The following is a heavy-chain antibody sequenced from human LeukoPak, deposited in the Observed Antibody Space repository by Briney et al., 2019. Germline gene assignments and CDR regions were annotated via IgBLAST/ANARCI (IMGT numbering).Heavy chain of an antibody. Sequence: ASVKVSCKASGYTFTGYYMHWVRQAPGQGLEWMGWINPNSGGTNYAQKFQARVTMTRDTSISTAYMELSRLRSDDTAVYYCARVRAPHYYDSSGYYEYFDYWGQGTLVTVSS. CDR3: ARVRAPHYYDSSGYYEYFDY. CDR2: INPNSGGT. V-gene: IGHV1-2*02. CDR1: GYTFTGYY. D-gene: IGHD3-22*01. J-gene: IGHJ4*02.